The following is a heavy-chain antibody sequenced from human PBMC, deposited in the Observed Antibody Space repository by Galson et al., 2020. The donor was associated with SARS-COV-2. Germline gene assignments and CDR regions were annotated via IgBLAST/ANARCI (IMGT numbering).Heavy chain of an antibody. D-gene: IGHD2-21*02. Sequence: ASVKVSCKASGYTFTSYDINWVRQATGQGLEWMGWMNPNSGNTGYAQKFQGRVTMTRNTSISTAYMELSSLRSEDTAVYYCAILCGGDCYSYYYYGMDVWGQGTTVTVSS. CDR3: AILCGGDCYSYYYYGMDV. CDR2: MNPNSGNT. CDR1: GYTFTSYD. V-gene: IGHV1-8*01. J-gene: IGHJ6*02.